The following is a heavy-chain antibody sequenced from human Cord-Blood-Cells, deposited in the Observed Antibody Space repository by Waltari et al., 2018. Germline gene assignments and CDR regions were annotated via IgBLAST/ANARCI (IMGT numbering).Heavy chain of an antibody. CDR2: IYYSGST. D-gene: IGHD6-6*01. V-gene: IGHV4-39*01. CDR3: ARRSGKQLDYFDY. Sequence: QLQLQESRPGLVKPSETLSLTCTVPGGSISSISYYWGWIRQPPGKGLEWIGSIYYSGSTYYNPSLKSRVTISVDTSKNQFSLKLSSVTAADTAVYYCARRSGKQLDYFDYWGQGTLVTVSS. J-gene: IGHJ4*02. CDR1: GGSISSISYY.